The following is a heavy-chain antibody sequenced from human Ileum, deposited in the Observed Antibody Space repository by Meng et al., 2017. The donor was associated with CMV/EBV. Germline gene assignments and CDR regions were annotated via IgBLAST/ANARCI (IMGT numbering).Heavy chain of an antibody. CDR3: ARDGGVMVGATDFYFGMDV. CDR2: ISSSGDTI. CDR1: GFTFRSFE. V-gene: IGHV3-48*03. D-gene: IGHD1-26*01. Sequence: EGFLRLSCAAPGFTFRSFEMNWVRQAPGKGLEWISYISSSGDTIYYADSVKGRFTVSRDNAKKSLYLQMESLRADDTAVYYCARDGGVMVGATDFYFGMDVWGQGTTVTVSS. J-gene: IGHJ6*01.